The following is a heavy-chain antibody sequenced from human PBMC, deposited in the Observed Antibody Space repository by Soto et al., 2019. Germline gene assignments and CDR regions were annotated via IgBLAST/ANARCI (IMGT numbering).Heavy chain of an antibody. CDR2: ISASGGST. CDR1: GITLSSYA. V-gene: IGHV3-23*01. J-gene: IGHJ4*02. D-gene: IGHD2-21*01. CDR3: AKNPNSQGFDY. Sequence: PGGSLRLSCAASGITLSSYAMSWVRQAPGKGPEWVSGISASGGSTSYADSVKGRFTISRDNSKNTLYLQMNSLRAEDTAVYYCAKNPNSQGFDYWGQGTLVTVS.